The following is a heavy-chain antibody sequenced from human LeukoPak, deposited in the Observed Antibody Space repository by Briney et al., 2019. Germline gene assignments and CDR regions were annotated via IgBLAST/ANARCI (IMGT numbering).Heavy chain of an antibody. V-gene: IGHV3-21*01. Sequence: GGSLRLSGAASGFTFSSYSMNWVRQAPGKGLEWVSSISSSSSYIYYADSVKGRFTISRDNAKNSLYLQMNSLRAEDTAVYYCARELGSSSNFDYWGQGTLVTVSS. CDR2: ISSSSSYI. CDR3: ARELGSSSNFDY. CDR1: GFTFSSYS. J-gene: IGHJ4*02. D-gene: IGHD6-6*01.